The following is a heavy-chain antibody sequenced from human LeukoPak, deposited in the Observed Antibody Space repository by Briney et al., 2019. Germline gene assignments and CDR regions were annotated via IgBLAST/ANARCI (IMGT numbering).Heavy chain of an antibody. CDR3: ARITMVRFWYFDY. Sequence: SETLSLTCTVSGGTISRSSYYWSWIRQPPGKGLEWIGYIYYSGSTNYNPSLKSRVTISVDTSKNQFSLKLSSVTAADTAVYYCARITMVRFWYFDYWGQGTLVTVSS. CDR2: IYYSGST. D-gene: IGHD3-10*01. J-gene: IGHJ4*02. CDR1: GGTISRSSYY. V-gene: IGHV4-61*05.